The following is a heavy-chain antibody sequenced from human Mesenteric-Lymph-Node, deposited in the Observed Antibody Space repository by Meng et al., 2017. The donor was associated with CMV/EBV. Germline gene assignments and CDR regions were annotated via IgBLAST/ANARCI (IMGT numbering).Heavy chain of an antibody. D-gene: IGHD3-3*01. CDR2: IYTGFTNA. CDR1: GFSFSTYA. J-gene: IGHJ3*01. Sequence: GGSLRLSCAASGFSFSTYAMSWVRQAPGKGLEWVSVIYTGFTNAFYRDSVRGRFTISRDNSKSMLFLQMDSLRAEDTAVYYCAKDSGYDNFYDAFDVWGQGTLVTVSS. V-gene: IGHV3-23*03. CDR3: AKDSGYDNFYDAFDV.